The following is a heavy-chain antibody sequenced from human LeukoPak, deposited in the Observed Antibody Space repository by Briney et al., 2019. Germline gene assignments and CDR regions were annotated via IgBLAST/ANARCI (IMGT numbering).Heavy chain of an antibody. V-gene: IGHV3-33*01. CDR2: IWYDGSNK. D-gene: IGHD3-10*01. CDR1: GFTFSSYG. Sequence: GGSLRLSCAASGFTFSSYGMHWVRQAPGKGLEWVAVIWYDGSNKYYADSVKGRFTISRDNSKNTLYLQMNSLRAEDTAVYYCARDLVHGSNYDYWGQGTLVTVST. CDR3: ARDLVHGSNYDY. J-gene: IGHJ4*02.